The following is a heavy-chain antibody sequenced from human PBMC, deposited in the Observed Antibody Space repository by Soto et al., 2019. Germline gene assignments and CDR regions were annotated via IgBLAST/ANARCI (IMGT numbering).Heavy chain of an antibody. CDR3: ARITVAQKEYLDY. D-gene: IGHD4-17*01. Sequence: GGSLRLSCAAFGFTFSGHRMTWVRQAPGKGLEWVANIDRDGSGKYYVDSVRGRFTISRDNAENSLYLQMSSLRAEDTAVYYCARITVAQKEYLDYWGQGARVTVSS. CDR1: GFTFSGHR. V-gene: IGHV3-7*01. J-gene: IGHJ4*02. CDR2: IDRDGSGK.